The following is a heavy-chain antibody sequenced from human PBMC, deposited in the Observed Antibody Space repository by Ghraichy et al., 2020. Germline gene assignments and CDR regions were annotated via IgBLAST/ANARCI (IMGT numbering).Heavy chain of an antibody. V-gene: IGHV4-61*02. Sequence: SETLSLTCTVSGGSISSGSYYWSWIRQPAGKGLEWIGRIYTSGSTNYNPSLKSRVTISVDTSKNQFSLKLSSVTAADTAVYYCARGAKTGTTLVGYYFDYWGQGTLVTVSS. CDR2: IYTSGST. D-gene: IGHD1-1*01. J-gene: IGHJ4*02. CDR1: GGSISSGSYY. CDR3: ARGAKTGTTLVGYYFDY.